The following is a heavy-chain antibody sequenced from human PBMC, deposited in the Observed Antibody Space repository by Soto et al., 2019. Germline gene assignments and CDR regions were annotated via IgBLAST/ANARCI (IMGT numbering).Heavy chain of an antibody. J-gene: IGHJ4*02. D-gene: IGHD4-17*01. V-gene: IGHV4-34*01. Sequence: GSLRLSCAASGFTFSSYAMNWVRQPPGKGLEWIGEINHSGSITYAPSLKSRVTMSVDTSKNQFSLRLNSVTAADTAVHYCARGEVTTGVFWGQGTLVTVSS. CDR3: ARGEVTTGVF. CDR1: GFTFSSYA. CDR2: INHSGSI.